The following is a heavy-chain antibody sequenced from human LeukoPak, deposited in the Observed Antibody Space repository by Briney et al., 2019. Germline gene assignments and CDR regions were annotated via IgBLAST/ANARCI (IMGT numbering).Heavy chain of an antibody. Sequence: SETLSLTCAVYGGSFSGYYWSWIRQPPGKGLEWIGEINHSGSTNYNPSLKSRVTISVDTSKNQFSLKLSSVTAADTAVYYCARESPIRTAMVTARHRDPYYFDYWGQGTLVTVSS. D-gene: IGHD5-18*01. CDR2: INHSGST. J-gene: IGHJ4*02. V-gene: IGHV4-34*01. CDR1: GGSFSGYY. CDR3: ARESPIRTAMVTARHRDPYYFDY.